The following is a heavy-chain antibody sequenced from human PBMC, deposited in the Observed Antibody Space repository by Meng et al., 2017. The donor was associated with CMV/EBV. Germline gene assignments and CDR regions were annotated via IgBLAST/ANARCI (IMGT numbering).Heavy chain of an antibody. V-gene: IGHV3-30-3*01. CDR2: ISYDGSNK. CDR3: ARDHERRNVLRFLEWFSGMDV. Sequence: GESLKISCAASGFTFSSYAMHWVRQAPGKGLEGVAVISYDGSNKYYADSVKGRFTISRDNSKNTLYLQMNSLRAEDTAVYYCARDHERRNVLRFLEWFSGMDVWGQGTTVTVSS. J-gene: IGHJ6*02. D-gene: IGHD3-3*01. CDR1: GFTFSSYA.